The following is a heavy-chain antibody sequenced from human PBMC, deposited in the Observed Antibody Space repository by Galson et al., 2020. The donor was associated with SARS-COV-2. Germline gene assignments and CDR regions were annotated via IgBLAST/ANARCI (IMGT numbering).Heavy chain of an antibody. D-gene: IGHD1-26*01. Sequence: ETSETLSLTCTVSGGSISITSCYWGWIRQPPGKGLEWIGSIYYSGNTYYNPSLKTRVTISVDTSKNQFSLKLSSVTAADTAIYYCARPAIVGAIRGWLEPGGPGTLVTGSS. CDR1: GGSISITSCY. V-gene: IGHV4-39*01. J-gene: IGHJ5*02. CDR2: IYYSGNT. CDR3: ARPAIVGAIRGWLEP.